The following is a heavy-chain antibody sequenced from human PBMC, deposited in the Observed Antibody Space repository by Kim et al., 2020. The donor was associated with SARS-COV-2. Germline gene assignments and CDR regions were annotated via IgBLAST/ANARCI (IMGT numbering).Heavy chain of an antibody. CDR2: IYYSGST. V-gene: IGHV4-39*01. CDR1: GGSISSSSYY. D-gene: IGHD1-7*01. J-gene: IGHJ5*02. CDR3: ARRSFRITGTLGNWFDP. Sequence: SETLSLTCTVSGGSISSSSYYWGWIRQPPGKGLEWIGSIYYSGSTYYNPSLKSRVTISVDTSKNQFSLKLSSVTAADTAVYYCARRSFRITGTLGNWFDPLGQGTLVTVSS.